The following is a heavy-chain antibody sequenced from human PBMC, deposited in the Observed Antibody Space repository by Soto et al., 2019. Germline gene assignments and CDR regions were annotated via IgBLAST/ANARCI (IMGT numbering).Heavy chain of an antibody. V-gene: IGHV3-9*02. Sequence: EVQLVESGGGLVQPGRSLRLSCAASGFTSDDYAMHWVRQAPGKGLEWVSGISSNSGTIGYADSVKSRFTMSRDNAKNSLYLQMNSLRAEDTALYYCAKDINPSWGCHLDYWGQGTLVTVSS. CDR3: AKDINPSWGCHLDY. D-gene: IGHD3-16*01. J-gene: IGHJ4*02. CDR2: ISSNSGTI. CDR1: GFTSDDYA.